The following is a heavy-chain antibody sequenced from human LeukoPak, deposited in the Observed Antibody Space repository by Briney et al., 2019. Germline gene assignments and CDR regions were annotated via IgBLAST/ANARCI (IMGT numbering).Heavy chain of an antibody. CDR2: ISPSGDIT. V-gene: IGHV3-23*01. CDR1: GFTFGSYG. CDR3: AKDDAWLRFGE. Sequence: GGSLRLSCAASGFTFGSYGMNWVRQAPGKGLEWVSGISPSGDITYYADSVKGRFTISRDNSKNTLYLEVISLTAEDTAVYYCAKDDAWLRFGEWSQGTLVTVSS. D-gene: IGHD3-10*01. J-gene: IGHJ4*02.